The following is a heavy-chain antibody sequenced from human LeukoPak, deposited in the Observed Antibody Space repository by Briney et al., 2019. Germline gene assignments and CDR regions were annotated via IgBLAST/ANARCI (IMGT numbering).Heavy chain of an antibody. CDR2: INWNGGST. CDR3: ARAISSFWPIDY. V-gene: IGHV3-20*04. CDR1: GFTFDEYG. Sequence: PWGSLRLSCAASGFTFDEYGMSWVRQAPGKGLEWVSGINWNGGSTGYADSVKGRFTISRDNAKNSLYLQMNSLRAEDTALYYCARAISSFWPIDYWGQGTLVTVSS. D-gene: IGHD6-6*01. J-gene: IGHJ4*02.